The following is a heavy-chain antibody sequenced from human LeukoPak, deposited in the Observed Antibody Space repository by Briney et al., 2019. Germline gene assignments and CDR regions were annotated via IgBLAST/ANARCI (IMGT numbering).Heavy chain of an antibody. CDR1: GYIFIDYE. CDR3: ARGRYMDV. CDR2: MNPKSGDT. J-gene: IGHJ6*03. Sequence: ASVKVSCKASGYIFIDYEINWVRQATGQRLEWMGWMNPKSGDTGYEQKLQGRVTITRDSSISTVYMELSSLRSEDTALYYCARGRYMDVWGKGTTVTVSS. V-gene: IGHV1-8*03.